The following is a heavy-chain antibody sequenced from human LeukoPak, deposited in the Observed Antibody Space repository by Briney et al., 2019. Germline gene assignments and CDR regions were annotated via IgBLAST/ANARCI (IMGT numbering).Heavy chain of an antibody. J-gene: IGHJ4*02. V-gene: IGHV4-34*01. Sequence: PSETLSLTCAVYGGSFSGYYWNWIRQPPGKGLEWIGEINHSGSTNYNPSLKSRVTISVDTSKNQFSLKLSSVTAADTAVYYCSFMVRDPYYFDYWGQGTLVTVSS. CDR2: INHSGST. CDR1: GGSFSGYY. D-gene: IGHD3-10*01. CDR3: SFMVRDPYYFDY.